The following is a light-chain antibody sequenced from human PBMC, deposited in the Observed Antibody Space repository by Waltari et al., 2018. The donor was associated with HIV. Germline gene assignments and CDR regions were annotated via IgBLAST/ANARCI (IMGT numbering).Light chain of an antibody. CDR3: HQSYSDPRK. CDR1: QTFCSY. CDR2: AAS. Sequence: DIDMTQSPSSLSASVGDRVTITCRASQTFCSYLTWYQQKPGKAPKVLIYAASSLESGVPSRFSGSGSGTDFTLTIDSLQPEDFATYCCHQSYSDPRKFGQGTKVEIK. V-gene: IGKV1-39*01. J-gene: IGKJ1*01.